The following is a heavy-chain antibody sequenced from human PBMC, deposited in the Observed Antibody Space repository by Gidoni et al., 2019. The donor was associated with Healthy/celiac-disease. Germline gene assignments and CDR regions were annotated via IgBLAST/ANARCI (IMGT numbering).Heavy chain of an antibody. J-gene: IGHJ4*02. CDR1: GFTVSSNS. CDR2: IYSGGST. D-gene: IGHD6-19*01. CDR3: ARDRQWLGQLDY. Sequence: EVQPVESGGGLVQPGGSLRRPCAAPGFTVSSNSMSWVRQAPGKGLEWVSVIYSGGSTYYADSVKGRFTISRDNSKNTLYLQMNSLRAEDTAVYYCARDRQWLGQLDYWGQGTLVTVSS. V-gene: IGHV3-66*01.